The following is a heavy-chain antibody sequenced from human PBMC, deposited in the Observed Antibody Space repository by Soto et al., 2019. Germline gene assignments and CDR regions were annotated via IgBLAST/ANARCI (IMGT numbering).Heavy chain of an antibody. V-gene: IGHV5-10-1*01. CDR3: ARPLSAASIAGGGTRQFGYYYYGMDV. J-gene: IGHJ6*02. CDR1: GYSFTSYW. Sequence: GESLKISCKGSGYSFTSYWISWVRQMPGKGLEWMGRIDPSDSYTNYSPSFQGHVTISADKSISTAYLQWSSLKASDTAMYCCARPLSAASIAGGGTRQFGYYYYGMDVWGQGTTVTVSS. CDR2: IDPSDSYT. D-gene: IGHD6-6*01.